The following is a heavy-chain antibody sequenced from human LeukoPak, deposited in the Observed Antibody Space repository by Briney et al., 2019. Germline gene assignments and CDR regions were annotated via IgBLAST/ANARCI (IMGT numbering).Heavy chain of an antibody. V-gene: IGHV1-69*13. CDR1: GGTFSSYA. D-gene: IGHD2-2*01. Sequence: SVKVSCKASGGTFSSYAISWVRQAPGQGLEWMGGIIPIFGTANYAQKFQGRVTITADESTSTAYMELSSLRSEDTAVYYCARGSIVVVPAAFGDAFDIWGQGTMVTVSS. CDR2: IIPIFGTA. CDR3: ARGSIVVVPAAFGDAFDI. J-gene: IGHJ3*02.